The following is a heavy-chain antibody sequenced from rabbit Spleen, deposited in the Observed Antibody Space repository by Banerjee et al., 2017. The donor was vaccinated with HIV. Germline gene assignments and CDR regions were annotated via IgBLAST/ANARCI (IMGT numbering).Heavy chain of an antibody. V-gene: IGHV1S45*01. CDR3: TKDRDSTYGYPAVTLNL. D-gene: IGHD6-1*01. CDR1: AFDLSSYYY. J-gene: IGHJ4*01. Sequence: QEQLEESGGGLVKPEGSLTLTCKASAFDLSSYYYMCWVRQAPGKGLEWIACIYAGSSGSTYYATWAKGRFTISKTSSTTVTLQLDSLTAADTATYFCTKDRDSTYGYPAVTLNLWGPGTLVTVS. CDR2: IYAGSSGST.